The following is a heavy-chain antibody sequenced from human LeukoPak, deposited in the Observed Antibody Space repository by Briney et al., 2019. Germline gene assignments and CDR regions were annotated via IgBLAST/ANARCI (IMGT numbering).Heavy chain of an antibody. J-gene: IGHJ5*02. CDR1: GVSITSYY. V-gene: IGHV4-4*07. D-gene: IGHD6-13*01. CDR2: IYSGGSP. Sequence: SETLSLTCTVSGVSITSYYWSWIRQPAGKGLEWIGRIYSGGSPEYNPSLQTRVTMSVDTSKNQVSLRLNSVDAADTAVYYCARQAAAGSRWFDPWGQGTLVTVSS. CDR3: ARQAAAGSRWFDP.